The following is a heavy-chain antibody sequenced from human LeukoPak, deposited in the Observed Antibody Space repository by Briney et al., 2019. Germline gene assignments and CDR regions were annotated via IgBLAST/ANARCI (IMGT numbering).Heavy chain of an antibody. D-gene: IGHD3-10*01. CDR3: AREIWGSGFYYMDV. CDR1: GYTFTSYY. V-gene: IGHV1-2*02. CDR2: INPNSGGT. Sequence: ASVKVSCKASGYTFTSYYMHWVRQAPGQGLEWMGWINPNSGGTNYAQKFQGRVTMTRDTSISTAYMELSRLRSDDTAVYYCAREIWGSGFYYMDVWGKGTTVTISS. J-gene: IGHJ6*03.